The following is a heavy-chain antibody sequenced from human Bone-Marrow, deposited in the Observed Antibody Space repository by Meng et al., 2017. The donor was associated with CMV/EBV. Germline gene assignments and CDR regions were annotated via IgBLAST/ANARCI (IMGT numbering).Heavy chain of an antibody. CDR2: INPNSGGT. V-gene: IGHV1-2*02. J-gene: IGHJ1*01. D-gene: IGHD2-2*03. Sequence: ASVKVSCKASGYTFTGYYMHWVRQAPGQGLEWMGWINPNSGGTNDAQKFQGRVTMTRDTSISTAYMALSRLRSEDTAMYYCASGYCSSSSGYAKYFQHWGLGTLVTVAS. CDR1: GYTFTGYY. CDR3: ASGYCSSSSGYAKYFQH.